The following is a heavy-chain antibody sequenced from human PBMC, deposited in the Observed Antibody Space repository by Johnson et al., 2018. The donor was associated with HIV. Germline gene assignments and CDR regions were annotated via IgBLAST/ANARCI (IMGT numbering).Heavy chain of an antibody. J-gene: IGHJ3*02. D-gene: IGHD3-16*01. Sequence: QVQLVESGGVVVQPGRSLILACAASGCTFSSYGMHWVRHAPAQWLAWVAGIWHDGSNTYYADSVTGRLPISIDNSKNTLYLQVNSMRAEDAAVYYCARGSRYTYDNDDVYLLQAFDIWGQGTMVTVSS. V-gene: IGHV3-33*08. CDR1: GCTFSSYG. CDR2: IWHDGSNT. CDR3: ARGSRYTYDNDDVYLLQAFDI.